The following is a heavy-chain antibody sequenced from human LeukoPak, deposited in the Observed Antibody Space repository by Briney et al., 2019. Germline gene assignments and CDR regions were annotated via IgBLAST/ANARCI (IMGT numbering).Heavy chain of an antibody. CDR3: ARAGGLGYCSSTTCSEDY. J-gene: IGHJ4*02. CDR2: IYTSGST. Sequence: PSETLSLTCTVSGGSISSGSSYWSWIRQPAGKGLEWIGRIYTSGSTNYNPSLKSRVTISVDTSKSQFSLKLSSVTAADTAVYYCARAGGLGYCSSTTCSEDYWGQGTLVIVSS. D-gene: IGHD2-2*01. CDR1: GGSISSGSSY. V-gene: IGHV4-61*02.